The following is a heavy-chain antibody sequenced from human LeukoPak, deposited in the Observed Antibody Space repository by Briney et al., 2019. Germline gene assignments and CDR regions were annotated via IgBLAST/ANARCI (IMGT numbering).Heavy chain of an antibody. CDR3: AKSSSWYYFDY. CDR2: ISWNSGSI. J-gene: IGHJ4*02. V-gene: IGHV3-9*01. D-gene: IGHD6-13*01. Sequence: PGGSLRLSCAASGFTLSTYAMHWVRQAPGKGLEWVSGISWNSGSIGYADSVKGRFTISRDNAKNSLYLQMNSLRAEDTALYYCAKSSSWYYFDYWGQGTLVTVSS. CDR1: GFTLSTYA.